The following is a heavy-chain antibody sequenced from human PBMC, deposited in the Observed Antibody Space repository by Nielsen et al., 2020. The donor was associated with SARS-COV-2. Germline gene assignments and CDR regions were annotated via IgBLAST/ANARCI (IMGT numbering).Heavy chain of an antibody. J-gene: IGHJ4*02. CDR3: KSEGN. CDR2: INTPATI. Sequence: GGSLRLSCAASGFTFSDYYMSWVRQSPGRGLEWVSYINTPATIYYADSLKGRFTISRDNPKNLLYLQMGSLRADDTAVYFCKSEGNWGQGTLVTVSS. V-gene: IGHV3-69-1*02. CDR1: GFTFSDYY.